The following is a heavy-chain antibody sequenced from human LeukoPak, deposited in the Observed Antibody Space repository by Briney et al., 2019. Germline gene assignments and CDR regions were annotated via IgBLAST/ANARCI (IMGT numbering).Heavy chain of an antibody. CDR2: IYSSGST. J-gene: IGHJ4*02. Sequence: PSETLSLTCTVSGGSINSYYWSWIRQPPGKGLEWIGYIYSSGSTNYNPSLKSRVTMSVDTSTVSLKLSSVTAADTALYYCARVGSGYGGNGGLDYWGQGTLATVSS. V-gene: IGHV4-59*08. CDR1: GGSINSYY. D-gene: IGHD4-23*01. CDR3: ARVGSGYGGNGGLDY.